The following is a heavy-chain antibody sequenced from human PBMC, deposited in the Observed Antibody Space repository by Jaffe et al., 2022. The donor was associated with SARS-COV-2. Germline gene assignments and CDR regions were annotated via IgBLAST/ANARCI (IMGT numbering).Heavy chain of an antibody. V-gene: IGHV3-11*01. CDR2: ISRSGTTI. J-gene: IGHJ6*03. CDR1: GFTFSDYY. Sequence: QVQLVESGGGLVKPGGSLRLSCAASGFTFSDYYMTWIRQAPGKGLEWVSYISRSGTTIYYADSVKGRFTISRDNAKNSLYLQMNSLRAEDTAMYYCARLNFYYYYMDVWGRGTTVTVSS. CDR3: ARLNFYYYYMDV.